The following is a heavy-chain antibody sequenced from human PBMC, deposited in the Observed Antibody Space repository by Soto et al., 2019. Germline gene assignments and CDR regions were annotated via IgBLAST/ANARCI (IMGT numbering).Heavy chain of an antibody. CDR3: ARVILLGYPKAY. J-gene: IGHJ4*02. Sequence: GGSLRLSCAASGFTFSSYWMHWVRQAPGKGLVWVSRINSDGSSTSYADSVKGRFTISRDNAKNTLYLQMNSLRAEDTAVYYCARVILLGYPKAYWGQGTLVTVSS. CDR2: INSDGSST. D-gene: IGHD3-16*02. V-gene: IGHV3-74*01. CDR1: GFTFSSYW.